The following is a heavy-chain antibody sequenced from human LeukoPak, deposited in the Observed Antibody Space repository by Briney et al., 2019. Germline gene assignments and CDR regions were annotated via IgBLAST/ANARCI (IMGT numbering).Heavy chain of an antibody. CDR2: IYTSGST. V-gene: IGHV4-61*02. CDR3: ARDTAAYCSGGSCYYPDY. CDR1: GGSISSGSYY. Sequence: SQTLSLTGTVSGGSISSGSYYWSWIRQPAGKGLEWIGRIYTSGSTNYNPSLKSRVTISVDTSKNQFSLKLSSVTAADTAVYYCARDTAAYCSGGSCYYPDYWGQGTLVTVSS. J-gene: IGHJ4*02. D-gene: IGHD2-15*01.